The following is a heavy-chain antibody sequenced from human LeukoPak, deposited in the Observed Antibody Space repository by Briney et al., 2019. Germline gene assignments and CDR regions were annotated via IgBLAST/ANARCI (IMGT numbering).Heavy chain of an antibody. CDR3: VRWGVEAGMDC. V-gene: IGHV3-7*01. J-gene: IGHJ4*02. D-gene: IGHD3-10*01. CDR1: GFTFINYW. CDR2: INPDGSDT. Sequence: GGSLRLSCEGSGFTFINYWMCWVRHAPRKGLEWVANINPDGSDTTYVDSVKGRFIISRDNDKKSLLLQMNSLRVEETSVYYCVRWGVEAGMDCWGQGSLVTVSS.